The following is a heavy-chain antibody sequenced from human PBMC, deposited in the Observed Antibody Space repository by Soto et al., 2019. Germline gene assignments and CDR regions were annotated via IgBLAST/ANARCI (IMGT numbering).Heavy chain of an antibody. J-gene: IGHJ6*02. V-gene: IGHV1-69*11. CDR2: IGPCIGTA. CDR1: VGTFSSYA. Sequence: SVKVSFKASVGTFSSYAISWVRQAPGQGLEWMGRIGPCIGTANYAQKFQGRVTITADESTSTAYMELTSLRSEDTAVYYCARVVMTTVPASYYYGMDVWGQGTTVTV. CDR3: ARVVMTTVPASYYYGMDV. D-gene: IGHD4-4*01.